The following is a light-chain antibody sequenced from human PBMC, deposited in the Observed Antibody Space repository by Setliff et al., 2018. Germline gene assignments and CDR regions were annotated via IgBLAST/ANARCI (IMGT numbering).Light chain of an antibody. CDR3: QSYDSSLSGVV. Sequence: SALTQPPSVSGAPGQRVTISCTGSSSNIGAGYDVHWYQQLPGTAPKLLIYGNSNRPSGVPDRFSGSKSGTSASLAITGLQAEDEADYYCQSYDSSLSGVVFGTGTKVTVL. J-gene: IGLJ1*01. CDR2: GNS. V-gene: IGLV1-40*01. CDR1: SSNIGAGYD.